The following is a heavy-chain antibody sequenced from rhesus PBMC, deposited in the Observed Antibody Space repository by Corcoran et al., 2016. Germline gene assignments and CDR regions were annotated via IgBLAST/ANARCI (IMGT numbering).Heavy chain of an antibody. D-gene: IGHD1-38*01. CDR3: VKDRNTFDF. J-gene: IGHJ4*01. Sequence: QVQLQESGPGLVKPSETLPLTCAVSGASMSSNYWNWVRQAPGKGLEWIGRIFGSGGNTDYNPSLESRVTMSIDTSKNQLSLRVNSVTAADTAVYYCVKDRNTFDFWGQGIKVTVSS. CDR1: GASMSSNY. V-gene: IGHV4S2*01. CDR2: IFGSGGNT.